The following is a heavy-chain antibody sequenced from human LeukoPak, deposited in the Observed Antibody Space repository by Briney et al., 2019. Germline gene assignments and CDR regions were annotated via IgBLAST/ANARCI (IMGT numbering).Heavy chain of an antibody. CDR1: GFTFSSYA. CDR2: ISGSGGST. J-gene: IGHJ5*02. Sequence: PGGSLRLSCAASGFTFSSYAMSWVRQAPGKGLEWVSAISGSGGSTYYADSVKGRFTISRDNSKNTLYLQMNSLRAEDTAVYYCAKDQQYSSRAPRFDPWGQGTLVTVSS. V-gene: IGHV3-23*01. CDR3: AKDQQYSSRAPRFDP. D-gene: IGHD6-19*01.